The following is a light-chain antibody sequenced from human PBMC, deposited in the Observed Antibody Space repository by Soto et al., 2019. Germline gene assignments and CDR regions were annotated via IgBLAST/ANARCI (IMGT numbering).Light chain of an antibody. CDR3: QQYYSSPGT. Sequence: DIVMTQFPESLAVSLGERATINCKSSQSVLYTSNNQNYLAWYQQKPGQPPKMLIYWASTRESGVPDRFSGSGSGTEFTLTISSLQAEDVAVYYCQQYYSSPGTFGQGTKVEIK. J-gene: IGKJ1*01. CDR2: WAS. CDR1: QSVLYTSNNQNY. V-gene: IGKV4-1*01.